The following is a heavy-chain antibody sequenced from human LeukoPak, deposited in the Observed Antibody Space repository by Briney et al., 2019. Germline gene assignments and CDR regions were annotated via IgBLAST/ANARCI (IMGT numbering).Heavy chain of an antibody. Sequence: GGSLRLSCAASGFKFSDHYIDWVRQAPGKGLEWVSYISSSGSTIYYADSVKGRFTISRDNAKNSLYLQMNSLRAEDTAVYYCARDHRSGSYRDHWGQGTLVTVSS. V-gene: IGHV3-11*01. CDR3: ARDHRSGSYRDH. CDR2: ISSSGSTI. J-gene: IGHJ4*02. D-gene: IGHD1-26*01. CDR1: GFKFSDHY.